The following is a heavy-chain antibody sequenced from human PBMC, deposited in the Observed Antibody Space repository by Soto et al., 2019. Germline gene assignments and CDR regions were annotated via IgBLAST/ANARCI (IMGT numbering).Heavy chain of an antibody. V-gene: IGHV3-30-3*01. CDR3: VRGLSSGWFDY. D-gene: IGHD6-19*01. CDR1: GFTFDNFA. CDR2: VSHDGAIK. J-gene: IGHJ5*01. Sequence: QMELVESGGGVVQPGRSLRLSCTPSGFTFDNFAMHWVRQAPGKGLEWVAVVSHDGAIKHYAESVRGRLTISRDNSRDTLSLQMNSLRPEDTAVYYCVRGLSSGWFDYWGQGTLVTVSA.